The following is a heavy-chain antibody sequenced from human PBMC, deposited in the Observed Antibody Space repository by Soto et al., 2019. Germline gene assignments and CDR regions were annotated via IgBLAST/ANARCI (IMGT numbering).Heavy chain of an antibody. D-gene: IGHD3-9*01. CDR3: TKYYDILNGPGKFAY. V-gene: IGHV3-49*03. CDR2: IRSKAYGGTT. Sequence: GSLTLSCTPSGFTFGVYAMSWFRQAPGKGLEWVGFIRSKAYGGTTEYAASVKGRFTISRDDSKNIAYLQMNSLKTDDTAVYYCTKYYDILNGPGKFAYWGQGTMVTVSS. CDR1: GFTFGVYA. J-gene: IGHJ4*02.